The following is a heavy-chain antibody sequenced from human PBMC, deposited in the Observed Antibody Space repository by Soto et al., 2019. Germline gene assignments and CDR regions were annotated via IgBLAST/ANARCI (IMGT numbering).Heavy chain of an antibody. V-gene: IGHV4-39*01. Sequence: QLQLQESGPGLVKPSETLSLTCTVSGGSISSSSYYWGWIRQPPGKGLEWIGSIYYSGSTYYNPSLKSRVTISVDTSKNQFSLKLSSVTAADTAVYYCARRSLLPDQDDAFDIWGQGTMVTVSS. CDR3: ARRSLLPDQDDAFDI. CDR2: IYYSGST. CDR1: GGSISSSSYY. D-gene: IGHD3-10*01. J-gene: IGHJ3*02.